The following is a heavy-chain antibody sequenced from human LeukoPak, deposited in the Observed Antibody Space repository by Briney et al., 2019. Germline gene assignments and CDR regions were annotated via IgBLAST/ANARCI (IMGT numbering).Heavy chain of an antibody. Sequence: GRSLRLSCAASGFTFSSYAMHWVRQAPGKGLEWVAVISYDGSNKYYADSVKGRFTISRDNSKNTLYLQMNSLRAEDTAVYYCARDLSVAAANFDYWGQGTLVTVSS. CDR1: GFTFSSYA. D-gene: IGHD2-15*01. CDR3: ARDLSVAAANFDY. CDR2: ISYDGSNK. J-gene: IGHJ4*02. V-gene: IGHV3-30*04.